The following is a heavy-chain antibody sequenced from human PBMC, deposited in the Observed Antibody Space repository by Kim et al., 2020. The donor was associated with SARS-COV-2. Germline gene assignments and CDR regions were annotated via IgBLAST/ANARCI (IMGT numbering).Heavy chain of an antibody. CDR1: GGSISSYY. V-gene: IGHV4-59*01. J-gene: IGHJ1*01. CDR2: IYYSGST. Sequence: SETLSLTCTVSGGSISSYYWSWIRQPPGKGLEWIGYIYYSGSTNYNPSLKSRVTISVDTSKNQFSLKLSSVTAADTDVYYCASYYYDSSGYPERYFQHWGQGTVVTISS. D-gene: IGHD3-22*01. CDR3: ASYYYDSSGYPERYFQH.